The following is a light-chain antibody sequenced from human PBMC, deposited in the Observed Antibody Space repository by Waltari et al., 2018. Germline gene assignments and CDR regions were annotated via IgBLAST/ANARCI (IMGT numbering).Light chain of an antibody. CDR2: KTS. CDR1: QRVSRW. V-gene: IGKV1-5*03. J-gene: IGKJ1*01. CDR3: QHYSTYSWT. Sequence: IQMTQSPSTLSVSVGDRVTMTCRASQRVSRWLAWYQQKPGKAPKLLIYKTSTLESGVPSRFSGSGSGTEFSLTISSLQPDDFATYYCQHYSTYSWTFGQGTKLEIK.